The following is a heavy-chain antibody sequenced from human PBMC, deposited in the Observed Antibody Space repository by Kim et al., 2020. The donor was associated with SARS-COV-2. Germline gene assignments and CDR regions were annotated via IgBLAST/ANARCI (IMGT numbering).Heavy chain of an antibody. CDR1: GFTFSGYA. CDR2: ISYDGSDK. Sequence: WGSLRLSCADSGFTFSGYAMHWVRQAPGKGLEWVAVISYDGSDKYYADSVKGRFTISRDNSKNTLYLQMNSLRAEDTAVYCCARGRDYYESSGYLGLDY. J-gene: IGHJ4*01. CDR3: ARGRDYYESSGYLGLDY. V-gene: IGHV3-30*04. D-gene: IGHD3-22*01.